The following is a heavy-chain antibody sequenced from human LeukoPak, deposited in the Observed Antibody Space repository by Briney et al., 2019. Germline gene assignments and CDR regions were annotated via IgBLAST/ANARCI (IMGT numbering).Heavy chain of an antibody. CDR2: MHSDGRT. CDR1: GFSVSNNY. Sequence: GGSLRLSCAASGFSVSNNYMNWVRQASGEGLEWVSVMHSDGRTFYADSVKGRFTISRDKSKNMFYLQMDSLRAEDTAVYYCAKGTSPFDYWGLGTLVTVSS. V-gene: IGHV3-53*01. CDR3: AKGTSPFDY. J-gene: IGHJ4*02.